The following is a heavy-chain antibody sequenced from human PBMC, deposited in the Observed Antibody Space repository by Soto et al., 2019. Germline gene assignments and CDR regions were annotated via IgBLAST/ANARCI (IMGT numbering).Heavy chain of an antibody. V-gene: IGHV3-15*01. D-gene: IGHD6-25*01. CDR1: GFTFNNAW. Sequence: EVQLVESGGGLVKPGESLTLSCAASGFTFNNAWMSWVRQAPGTGLEWVGRIKSNADGGTADYNPPVKGRFTISRDHSKNTLFLHINSLKTEDTAVYYCTTGVATAKYYFDFWGQGTLVTVSS. CDR3: TTGVATAKYYFDF. J-gene: IGHJ4*02. CDR2: IKSNADGGTA.